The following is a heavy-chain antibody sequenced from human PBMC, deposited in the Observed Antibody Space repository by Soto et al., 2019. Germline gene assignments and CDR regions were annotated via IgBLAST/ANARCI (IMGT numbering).Heavy chain of an antibody. Sequence: PSETLSLTCTVSGGSISSYYWSWIRQPPGKGLEWIGYIYYSGSTNYNPSLKSRVTISVDTSKNQFSLKLSSVTAADTAVYYCARDPVAGRSHSYYGMHVWGPGXTVTVPS. V-gene: IGHV4-59*01. CDR1: GGSISSYY. CDR2: IYYSGST. J-gene: IGHJ6*02. CDR3: ARDPVAGRSHSYYGMHV. D-gene: IGHD6-19*01.